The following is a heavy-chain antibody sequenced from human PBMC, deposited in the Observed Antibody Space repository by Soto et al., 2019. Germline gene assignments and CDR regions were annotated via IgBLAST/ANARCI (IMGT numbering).Heavy chain of an antibody. J-gene: IGHJ3*02. D-gene: IGHD1-26*01. V-gene: IGHV3-21*01. CDR3: ARDGWELRIRAFDI. CDR2: ISSSSSYI. Sequence: GGSLRLSCAASGFTFSSYSMNWVRQAPGKGLEWVSSISSSSSYIYYADSVKGRSTISRDNAKNSLYLQMNSLRAEDTAVYYCARDGWELRIRAFDIWGQGTMVTVS. CDR1: GFTFSSYS.